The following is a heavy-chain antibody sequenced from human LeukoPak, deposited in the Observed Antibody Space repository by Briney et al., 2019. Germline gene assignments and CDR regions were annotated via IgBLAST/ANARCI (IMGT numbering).Heavy chain of an antibody. D-gene: IGHD6-19*01. J-gene: IGHJ4*02. CDR1: GGTFSSYT. V-gene: IGHV1-69*02. CDR2: IIPILGIA. CDR3: ARNIFKSSGWYPFDY. Sequence: ASVKVSCKASGGTFSSYTISWVRQAPGQGLEWMGRIIPILGIANYAQKFQGRVTITADKSTSTAYMELSNLRSEDTAVYYCARNIFKSSGWYPFDYWGQGTLVTVSS.